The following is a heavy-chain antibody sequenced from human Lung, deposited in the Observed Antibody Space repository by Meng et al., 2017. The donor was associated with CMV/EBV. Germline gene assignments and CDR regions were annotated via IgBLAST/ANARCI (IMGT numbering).Heavy chain of an antibody. D-gene: IGHD4-23*01. CDR3: TTDRPRSGGKTHDY. CDR2: TKSKFDGETT. CDR1: GSGFIFSNLW. V-gene: IGHV3-15*01. J-gene: IGHJ4*02. Sequence: EVQLVESGGGWVKTGGSLRLSCTGSGSGFIFSNLWINWVRQAPGKGLEWVGRTKSKFDGETTDYAAPVKGRLTISRDDSRNTLYLYMNSLKTEDTAVYYCTTDRPRSGGKTHDYWGQGTLVTVSS.